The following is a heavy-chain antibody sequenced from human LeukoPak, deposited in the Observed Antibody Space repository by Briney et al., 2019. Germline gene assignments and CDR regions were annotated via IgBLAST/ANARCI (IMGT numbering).Heavy chain of an antibody. CDR2: LYYSGST. CDR3: ARLSPYYDIWTGSSYYFDY. CDR1: GGSISSSSYY. V-gene: IGHV4-39*01. D-gene: IGHD3-9*01. J-gene: IGHJ4*02. Sequence: SETLSLTCTVSGGSISSSSYYWGWIRQPPGKGLEWIGSLYYSGSTYYNPSLKSRVTISVDTSKKQFSLKLSSVTAADTAVYYCARLSPYYDIWTGSSYYFDYWGQGTLVTVSS.